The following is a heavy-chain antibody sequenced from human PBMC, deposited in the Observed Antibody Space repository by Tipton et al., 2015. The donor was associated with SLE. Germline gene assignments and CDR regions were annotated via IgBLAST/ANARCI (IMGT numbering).Heavy chain of an antibody. CDR3: AGEAFDI. V-gene: IGHV1-46*03. CDR1: GFTFSSYA. CDR2: INPSGGST. Sequence: SCAASGFTFSSYAMSWVRQAPGQGLEWMGIINPSGGSTSYAQKFQGRVTMTRDTSTSTVYMELSSLRSEDTAVYYCAGEAFDIWGQGTMVTVSS. J-gene: IGHJ3*02.